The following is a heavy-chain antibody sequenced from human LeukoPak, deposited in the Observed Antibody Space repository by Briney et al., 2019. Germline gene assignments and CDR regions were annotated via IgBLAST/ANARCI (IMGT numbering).Heavy chain of an antibody. CDR2: VYHSGNS. CDR1: GYSISSGSY. J-gene: IGHJ4*02. V-gene: IGHV4-38-2*01. CDR3: ARGIKLRQWLRFDY. Sequence: SETLSLTCAVSGYSISSGSYWGWIRQPPGKGLEWIANVYHSGNSYYNPSLKTRATISVDTSKNQFSLKLSSVTAADTAVYYCARGIKLRQWLRFDYWGQGTLVTVSS. D-gene: IGHD5-12*01.